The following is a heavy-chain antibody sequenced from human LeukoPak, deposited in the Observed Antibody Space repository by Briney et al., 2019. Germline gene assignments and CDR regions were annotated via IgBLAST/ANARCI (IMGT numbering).Heavy chain of an antibody. D-gene: IGHD3-22*01. V-gene: IGHV3-21*01. Sequence: GGSLRLSCAASGFTFSSYSMNWVRQAPGKGLEWVSSISSSSSYIYYADSVKGRFTISRDNAKNSLYLQMNSLRAEDTAVYYCAREFPYYYDSSGYYGPLDYWGQGTLVTVSS. J-gene: IGHJ4*02. CDR3: AREFPYYYDSSGYYGPLDY. CDR1: GFTFSSYS. CDR2: ISSSSSYI.